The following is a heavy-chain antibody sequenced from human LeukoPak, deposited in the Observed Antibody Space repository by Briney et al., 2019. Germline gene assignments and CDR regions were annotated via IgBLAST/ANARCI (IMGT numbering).Heavy chain of an antibody. J-gene: IGHJ6*03. Sequence: ASVKVSCKVSGYTLTELSMHWVRQAPGKGLEWMGGFDPEDGETIYAQKFQGRVTMTEDTSTDTAYMELSSLRSEDTAVYYCATGSPAAIGYYYYYMDVWGKGTTVTVSS. V-gene: IGHV1-24*01. CDR1: GYTLTELS. CDR2: FDPEDGET. D-gene: IGHD2-2*02. CDR3: ATGSPAAIGYYYYYMDV.